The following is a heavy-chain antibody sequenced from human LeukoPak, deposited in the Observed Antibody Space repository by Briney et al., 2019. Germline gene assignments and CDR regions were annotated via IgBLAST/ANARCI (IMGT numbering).Heavy chain of an antibody. D-gene: IGHD1-26*01. Sequence: GESLKISCKGSGYSFTSYWIGWVRQMPGKGLEWMGIIYPGDSDTRYSPSFQGQVTISADKSISAAYLQWNSLKALDTAMYYCARQSGSYANTMIDYWGQGTLVTVSS. CDR3: ARQSGSYANTMIDY. J-gene: IGHJ4*02. CDR1: GYSFTSYW. CDR2: IYPGDSDT. V-gene: IGHV5-51*01.